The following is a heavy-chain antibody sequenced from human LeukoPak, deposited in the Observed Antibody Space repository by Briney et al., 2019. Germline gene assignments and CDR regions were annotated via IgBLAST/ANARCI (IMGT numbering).Heavy chain of an antibody. CDR2: INHSGST. J-gene: IGHJ4*02. V-gene: IGHV4-34*01. CDR1: GGSFSGYY. D-gene: IGHD2-2*01. Sequence: SETLSLTCAVYGGSFSGYYWSWIRQPPGKGLEWIGEINHSGSTNYNPSLKSRVTISVDTSKNQFSLKLSSVTAADTAVYCCARAEAVVVPAAIAPIDYWGQGTLVTVSS. CDR3: ARAEAVVVPAAIAPIDY.